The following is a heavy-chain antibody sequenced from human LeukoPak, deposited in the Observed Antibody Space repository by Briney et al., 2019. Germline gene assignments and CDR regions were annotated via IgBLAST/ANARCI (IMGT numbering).Heavy chain of an antibody. D-gene: IGHD3-22*01. CDR3: ARVIYYDSSGYSYAFDI. J-gene: IGHJ3*02. CDR1: GFTFSSYS. CDR2: ISSSSSTI. Sequence: PGGSLRLSCAASGFTFSSYSMNWVRQAPGKGLEWVSYISSSSSTIYYADSVKGRFTISRDNAKNSLYLQMNSLRAEDTAVYYCARVIYYDSSGYSYAFDIWGQGTMVTVSS. V-gene: IGHV3-48*04.